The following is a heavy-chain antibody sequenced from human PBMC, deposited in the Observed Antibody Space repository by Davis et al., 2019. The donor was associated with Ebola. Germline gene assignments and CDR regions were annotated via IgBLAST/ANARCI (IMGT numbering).Heavy chain of an antibody. J-gene: IGHJ6*02. Sequence: GESLKISCAASGFTFSNAWMSWVRQAPGKGLEWVGRIKSKTDGGTTDYAAPVKGRFTISRDDSKNTLYLQMNSLKTEDTAVYYCTTGVVPAALYYYYGMDVWGQGTTVTVSS. D-gene: IGHD2-2*01. V-gene: IGHV3-15*01. CDR2: IKSKTDGGTT. CDR1: GFTFSNAW. CDR3: TTGVVPAALYYYYGMDV.